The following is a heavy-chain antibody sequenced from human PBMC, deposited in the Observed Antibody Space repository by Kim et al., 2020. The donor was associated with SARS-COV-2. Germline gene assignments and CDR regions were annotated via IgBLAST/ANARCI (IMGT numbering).Heavy chain of an antibody. CDR1: GYTFTDYY. J-gene: IGHJ4*02. D-gene: IGHD6-19*01. Sequence: ASVKVSCKASGYTFTDYYIHWVRQAPGQGLEWMGWINPNSGGTDYAHKFRGRVTMTRDTSITTVYMELSRLKSDDTAVYYCARVLVVGRYSQGYWGQGTLVTVSS. CDR2: INPNSGGT. V-gene: IGHV1-2*07. CDR3: ARVLVVGRYSQGY.